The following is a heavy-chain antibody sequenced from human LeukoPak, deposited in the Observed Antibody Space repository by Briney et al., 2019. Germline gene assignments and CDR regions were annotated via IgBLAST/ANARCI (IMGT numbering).Heavy chain of an antibody. Sequence: GGSLRLSCAASGFTFSNAWMNWVRQAPGKGLEWVGRIKSKTDGGTTEYAAPVKGRFSISRDDSKNTLYLQMNSLKTEDTAVYYCTTGATRLLLEYWGQGTLVTVSS. CDR1: GFTFSNAW. V-gene: IGHV3-15*01. CDR2: IKSKTDGGTT. CDR3: TTGATRLLLEY. D-gene: IGHD2/OR15-2a*01. J-gene: IGHJ4*02.